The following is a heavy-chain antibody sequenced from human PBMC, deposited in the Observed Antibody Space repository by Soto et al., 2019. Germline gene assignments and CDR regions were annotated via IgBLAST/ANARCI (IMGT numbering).Heavy chain of an antibody. CDR1: GYTFTGYY. J-gene: IGHJ6*02. D-gene: IGHD2-2*01. CDR3: ARSIVVVPAAIRGVGYYYYYYGMDV. Sequence: ASVKVSCKASGYTFTGYYMHWVRQAPGQGLEWMGWINPNSGGTNYAQKFQGRVTMTRDTSISTAYMELSRLRSDDTAVYYCARSIVVVPAAIRGVGYYYYYYGMDVWGQGTTVTVSS. V-gene: IGHV1-2*02. CDR2: INPNSGGT.